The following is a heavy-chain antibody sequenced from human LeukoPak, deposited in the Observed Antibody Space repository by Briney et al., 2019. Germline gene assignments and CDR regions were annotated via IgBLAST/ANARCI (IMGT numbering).Heavy chain of an antibody. J-gene: IGHJ4*02. D-gene: IGHD6-13*01. CDR1: GFTFSSYA. Sequence: TGGSLRLSCAASGFTFSSYAMSGVRQAPGKGLEWVSAISVSGGSTYYADSLKGRFTISRDNSKNTLYLQMNILIAQDTAVYYCAQDRLGAGAGTAVFDYWGQGTLATVSS. CDR2: ISVSGGST. V-gene: IGHV3-23*01. CDR3: AQDRLGAGAGTAVFDY.